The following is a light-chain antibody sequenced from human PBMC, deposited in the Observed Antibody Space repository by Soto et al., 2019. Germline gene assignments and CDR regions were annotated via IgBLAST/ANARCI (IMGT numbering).Light chain of an antibody. CDR2: DAS. CDR3: QQFNSYTLIT. Sequence: AIQLTQSPSSLSASGGDRVTITCRASQGISSALAWYQQKPGKAPKLLIYDASSLESGVPSRFSGSGSGTDFTLTISSLPPEDFATYYCQQFNSYTLITFGQVTRLEIK. CDR1: QGISSA. J-gene: IGKJ5*01. V-gene: IGKV1-13*02.